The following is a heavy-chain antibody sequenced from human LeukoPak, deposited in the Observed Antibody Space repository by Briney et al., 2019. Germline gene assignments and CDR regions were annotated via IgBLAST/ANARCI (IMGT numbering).Heavy chain of an antibody. D-gene: IGHD3-10*01. V-gene: IGHV3-23*01. J-gene: IGHJ4*02. CDR3: AKVLWFGEYYFDY. CDR1: GFTFSSYA. Sequence: GGSLRLSCAASGFTFSSYAMSWVRQAPGKGLEWVSAISGSGGNTYYADSVKGRFTISRDNSKNTLYLQMNSLRAEDTAVYYCAKVLWFGEYYFDYWGQGTLVTVSS. CDR2: ISGSGGNT.